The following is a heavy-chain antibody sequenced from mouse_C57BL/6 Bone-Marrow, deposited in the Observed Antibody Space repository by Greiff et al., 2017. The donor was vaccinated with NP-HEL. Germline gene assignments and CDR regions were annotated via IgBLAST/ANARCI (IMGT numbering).Heavy chain of an antibody. CDR3: AGIGYSCAY. CDR2: IDPSDSYT. J-gene: IGHJ3*01. D-gene: IGHD1-2*01. Sequence: VQLQQPGAELVMPGASVKLSCKASGYTFTSYWMHWVKQRPGQGLEWIGEIDPSDSYTNYNQKFKGKSTLTVDKSSSTAYMQLSSLTSEDSAVYYCAGIGYSCAYWGQGTLVTVSA. CDR1: GYTFTSYW. V-gene: IGHV1-69*01.